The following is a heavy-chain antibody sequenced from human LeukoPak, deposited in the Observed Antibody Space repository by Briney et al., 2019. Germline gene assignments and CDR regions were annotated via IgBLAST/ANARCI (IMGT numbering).Heavy chain of an antibody. CDR2: IKNDGSDK. J-gene: IGHJ4*02. V-gene: IGHV3-7*04. CDR1: VCTFNSYW. Sequence: GGSLRLSCAASVCTFNSYWMSWVRQAPGKVVEWVANIKNDGSDKYYVDSVKGRFTISRDNAKKLRSLHTNSVTAEDTAVYYCARDLDYWGQGTLVTVSS. CDR3: ARDLDY.